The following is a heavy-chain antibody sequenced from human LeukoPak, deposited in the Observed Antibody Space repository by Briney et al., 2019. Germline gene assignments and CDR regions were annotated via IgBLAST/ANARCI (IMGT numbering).Heavy chain of an antibody. J-gene: IGHJ4*02. CDR2: IYGGDST. Sequence: GGSLRLSCAASGFTFDDYAMHWVRQAPGKGLEWVSGIYGGDSTYYADSVKGRFTISRDNSKNTLYLQMNSLRAEDTAVYYCASESPLYYDGNSGFWGQGALVTVSS. D-gene: IGHD4-23*01. CDR1: GFTFDDYA. V-gene: IGHV3-53*01. CDR3: ASESPLYYDGNSGF.